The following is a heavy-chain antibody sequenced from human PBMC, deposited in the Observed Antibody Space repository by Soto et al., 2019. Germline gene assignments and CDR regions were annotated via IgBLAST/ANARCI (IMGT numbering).Heavy chain of an antibody. CDR1: GFTFSSYS. J-gene: IGHJ4*02. D-gene: IGHD6-19*01. V-gene: IGHV3-48*01. Sequence: PGGSLRLSCAASGFTFSSYSMNWVRQAPGKGLEWVSYISSSSTIYYADSVKGRFTISRDNAKNSLYLQMNSLRAEDTAVYYCARDALIAVAGTFDYWAQGTLVTVSS. CDR3: ARDALIAVAGTFDY. CDR2: ISSSSTI.